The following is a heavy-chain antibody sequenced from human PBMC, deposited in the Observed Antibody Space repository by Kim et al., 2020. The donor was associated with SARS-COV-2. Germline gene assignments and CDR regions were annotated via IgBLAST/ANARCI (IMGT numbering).Heavy chain of an antibody. J-gene: IGHJ6*02. CDR1: GYSFTSYW. V-gene: IGHV5-10-1*01. CDR2: IDPSDSYT. CDR3: ARQGSITMVRGVMYYYYGMDV. D-gene: IGHD3-10*01. Sequence: GESLKISCKGSGYSFTSYWISWVRQMPGKGLEWMGRIDPSDSYTNYSPSFQGHVTISADKSISTAYLQWSSLKASDTAMYYCARQGSITMVRGVMYYYYGMDVWGQGTTVTVSS.